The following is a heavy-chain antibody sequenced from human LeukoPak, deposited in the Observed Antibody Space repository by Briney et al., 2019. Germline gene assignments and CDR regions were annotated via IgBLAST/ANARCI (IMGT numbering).Heavy chain of an antibody. Sequence: PGGSLRLFCAASGFTFSNAWMSWVRQAPGKGLEWVGRIKSKTDGGTTDYAAPVKGRFTISRDDSKNTLYLQMNSLKTEDTAVYYCTTDLGYCSSTSCRHQRDYWGQGTLVTVSS. V-gene: IGHV3-15*01. CDR1: GFTFSNAW. CDR3: TTDLGYCSSTSCRHQRDY. CDR2: IKSKTDGGTT. J-gene: IGHJ4*02. D-gene: IGHD2-2*01.